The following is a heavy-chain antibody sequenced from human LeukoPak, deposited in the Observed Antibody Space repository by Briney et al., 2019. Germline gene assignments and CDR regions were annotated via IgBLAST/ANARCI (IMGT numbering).Heavy chain of an antibody. D-gene: IGHD3-10*01. Sequence: GASVKVSCKASGGTFSSYAISWVRQAPGQGLEWMGGIIPIFGTANYAQEFQGRVTITRDTSASTAYMELSSLRSEDMAVYYCARDGWFGESNYGMDVWGQGTTVTVSS. CDR2: IIPIFGTA. CDR3: ARDGWFGESNYGMDV. J-gene: IGHJ6*02. V-gene: IGHV1-69*06. CDR1: GGTFSSYA.